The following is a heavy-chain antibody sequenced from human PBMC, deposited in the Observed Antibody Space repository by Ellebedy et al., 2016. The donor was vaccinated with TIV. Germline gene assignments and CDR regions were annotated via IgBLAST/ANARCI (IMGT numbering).Heavy chain of an antibody. J-gene: IGHJ4*02. V-gene: IGHV4-34*01. CDR3: ARGRGGAYSIPLDY. Sequence: SETLSLXCAVYGASFSHYYWTWIRQSPGKGLEWIGEINHSGSSNHNPSLKSRVTLSVDRSKNHFSLKLNSVTAADTAVYYCARGRGGAYSIPLDYWGQGTLVTVSS. D-gene: IGHD2-21*01. CDR1: GASFSHYY. CDR2: INHSGSS.